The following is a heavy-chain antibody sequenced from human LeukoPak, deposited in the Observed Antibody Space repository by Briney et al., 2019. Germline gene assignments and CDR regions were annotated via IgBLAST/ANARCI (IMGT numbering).Heavy chain of an antibody. CDR2: IYTSGST. CDR1: GGSISSYY. Sequence: SETLSLTCTVSGGSISSYYWSWIRQPAGKGLEWIGRIYTSGSTNYNPSLKSRVTMSVDTSKNQFSLKLSSVTAADTAVYYCARDINYFGYPSSYFDYWGQGTLVTVSS. V-gene: IGHV4-4*07. CDR3: ARDINYFGYPSSYFDY. D-gene: IGHD3-10*01. J-gene: IGHJ4*02.